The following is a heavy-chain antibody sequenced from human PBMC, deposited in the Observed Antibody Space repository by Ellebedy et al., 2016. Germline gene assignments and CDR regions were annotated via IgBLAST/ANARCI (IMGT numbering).Heavy chain of an antibody. CDR2: IYYSGST. D-gene: IGHD5-12*01. V-gene: IGHV4-59*08. CDR1: GGSIGIYY. J-gene: IGHJ4*02. Sequence: SETLSLTCSVSGGSIGIYYWSWIRQPPGKGLEWIGYIYYSGSTNYNPSLKSRFTISVDTSKNQFSLKLSSVTAADTAVYYCARLSRDFLGYDWYYFDYWGQGTLVTVSS. CDR3: ARLSRDFLGYDWYYFDY.